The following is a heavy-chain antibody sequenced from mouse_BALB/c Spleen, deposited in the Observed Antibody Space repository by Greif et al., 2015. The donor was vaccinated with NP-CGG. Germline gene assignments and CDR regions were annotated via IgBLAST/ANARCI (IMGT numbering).Heavy chain of an antibody. CDR3: ARWDWYFDV. CDR2: IDPANGNT. CDR1: GFNIKDTY. J-gene: IGHJ1*01. Sequence: VTLKECGAELVKPGASVKLSCTASGFNIKDTYMHWVRQRPEQGLEWIGRIDPANGNTKYDPKFQGKATITADTSSNTAYLQLSSLTSEDTAVYYCARWDWYFDVWGAGTTVTVSS. V-gene: IGHV14-3*02.